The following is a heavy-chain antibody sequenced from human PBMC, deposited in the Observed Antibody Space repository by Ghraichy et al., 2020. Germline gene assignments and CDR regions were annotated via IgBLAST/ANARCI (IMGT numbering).Heavy chain of an antibody. CDR1: GFTFSRYG. J-gene: IGHJ6*02. D-gene: IGHD3-22*01. CDR3: AKERERSVYYSFRGDYYGMDV. CDR2: TSYDGSSK. Sequence: GGSLRLSCAASGFTFSRYGMHWVRQAPGKGLEWVAVTSYDGSSKYFADSVQGRFTISRDNSKNSLYLQMNSLRAEDTAVYYCAKERERSVYYSFRGDYYGMDVWGQGTTVTVSS. V-gene: IGHV3-30*18.